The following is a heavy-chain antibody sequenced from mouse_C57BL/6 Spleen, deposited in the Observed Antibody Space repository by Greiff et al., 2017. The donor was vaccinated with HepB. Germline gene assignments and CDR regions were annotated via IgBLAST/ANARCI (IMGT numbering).Heavy chain of an antibody. CDR2: IYPGDGDT. Sequence: QVHVKQSGAELVKPGASVKISCKASGYAFSSYWMNWVKQRPGKGLEWIGQIYPGDGDTNYNGKFKGKATLTADKSSSTAYMQLSSLTSEDSAVYFCARPNYYGSSDDYWGQGTTLTVSS. CDR1: GYAFSSYW. J-gene: IGHJ2*01. V-gene: IGHV1-80*01. D-gene: IGHD1-1*01. CDR3: ARPNYYGSSDDY.